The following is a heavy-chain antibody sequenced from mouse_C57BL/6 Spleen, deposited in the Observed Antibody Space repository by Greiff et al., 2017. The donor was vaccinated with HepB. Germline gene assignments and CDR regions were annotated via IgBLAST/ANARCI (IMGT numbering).Heavy chain of an antibody. V-gene: IGHV1-59*01. CDR1: GYTFTSYW. CDR2: IDPSDSYT. J-gene: IGHJ3*01. D-gene: IGHD3-2*02. Sequence: VQLQQPGAELVRPGTSVKLSCKASGYTFTSYWMHWVKQRPGQGLEWIGVIDPSDSYTNYNQKFKGKATLTVDTSSSTAYMQLSSLTSEDSAVYYCARLDSSGPWFAYWGKGTLVTVSA. CDR3: ARLDSSGPWFAY.